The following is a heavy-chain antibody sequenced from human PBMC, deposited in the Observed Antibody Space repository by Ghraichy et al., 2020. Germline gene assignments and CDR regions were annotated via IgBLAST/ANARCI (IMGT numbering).Heavy chain of an antibody. V-gene: IGHV3-23*01. CDR1: GFTFSSYA. CDR2: ISGSGGST. Sequence: GGSLRLSCSASGFTFSSYAMSWVRQAPGKGLEWVSAISGSGGSTYYADSVKGRFTISRDNSKNTLYLQRNSLRAEDTAVYYCAKAHYDFWGGKYGMDVWGQGTTVTVSS. J-gene: IGHJ6*02. CDR3: AKAHYDFWGGKYGMDV. D-gene: IGHD3-3*01.